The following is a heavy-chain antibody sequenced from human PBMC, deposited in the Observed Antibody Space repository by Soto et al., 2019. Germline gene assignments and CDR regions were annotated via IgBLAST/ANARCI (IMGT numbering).Heavy chain of an antibody. J-gene: IGHJ3*02. CDR2: IIPIFGTA. CDR1: GGTFSSYA. CDR3: ARGAAQFGLGPHAFDI. D-gene: IGHD6-6*01. Sequence: QVQLVQSGAEVKKPGSSVKVSCKASGGTFSSYAISWVRQAPGQGLEWMGGIIPIFGTANYAQKFQGRVTITADESTSTAYMELSSLRSEDMAVYYCARGAAQFGLGPHAFDIWGQGTMVTVSS. V-gene: IGHV1-69*01.